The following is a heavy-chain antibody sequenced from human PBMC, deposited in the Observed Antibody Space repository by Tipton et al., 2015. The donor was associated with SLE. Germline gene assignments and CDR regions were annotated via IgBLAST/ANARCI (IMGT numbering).Heavy chain of an antibody. CDR3: AKLEYSSSSFDY. CDR1: GFPFSRYA. Sequence: SLRLSCAASGFPFSRYALHWVRQAPGKGLEWVALISYDGSNKYYADSVKGRFTISRDNSKNTLYLQMNSLRAEDTAVYYCAKLEYSSSSFDYWGQGTLVTVSS. J-gene: IGHJ4*02. V-gene: IGHV3-30-3*02. D-gene: IGHD6-6*01. CDR2: ISYDGSNK.